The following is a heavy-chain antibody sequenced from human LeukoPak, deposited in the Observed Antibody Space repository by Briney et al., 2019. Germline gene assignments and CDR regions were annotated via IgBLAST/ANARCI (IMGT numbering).Heavy chain of an antibody. Sequence: SETLSPTCTVSGGSISSSSYYWGWIRQPPGKGLEWIGSIYYSGSTYYNPSLKSRVTISVDTSKNQFSLKLSSVTAADTAVYYCARERRVVVVVAATLRFDPWGQGTLVTVSS. V-gene: IGHV4-39*07. J-gene: IGHJ5*02. CDR1: GGSISSSSYY. CDR2: IYYSGST. CDR3: ARERRVVVVVAATLRFDP. D-gene: IGHD2-15*01.